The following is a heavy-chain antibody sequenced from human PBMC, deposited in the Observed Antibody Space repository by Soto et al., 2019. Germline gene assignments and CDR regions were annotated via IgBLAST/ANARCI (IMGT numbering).Heavy chain of an antibody. CDR1: EFSVSGNY. CDR3: ARDNIAASKGEYYYYMGV. V-gene: IGHV3-66*01. J-gene: IGHJ6*03. CDR2: IYSGGST. D-gene: IGHD6-13*01. Sequence: GGSLRLSCAASEFSVSGNYMSWVRQAPGKGLEWVSVIYSGGSTYYADSVKGRFTISRDISKNTLYLQMNSLRAEDTAVYYCARDNIAASKGEYYYYMGVWGKGTTVTVSS.